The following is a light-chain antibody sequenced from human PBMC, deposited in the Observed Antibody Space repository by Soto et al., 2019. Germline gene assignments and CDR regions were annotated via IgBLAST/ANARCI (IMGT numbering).Light chain of an antibody. CDR1: QSIGSN. V-gene: IGKV3-15*01. J-gene: IGKJ4*01. Sequence: EIVMTQSPATLSVSPGERATLSCRASQSIGSNLAWYQQKPGQDPRLLIFAASSRATGIPARFTGSGSGTEFNLTISSLQSEDSAVYYYQHCNNWPPLTFGGGTKVEIK. CDR2: AAS. CDR3: QHCNNWPPLT.